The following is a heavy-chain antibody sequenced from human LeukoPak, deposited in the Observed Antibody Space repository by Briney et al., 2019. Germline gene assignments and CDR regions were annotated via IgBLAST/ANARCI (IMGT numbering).Heavy chain of an antibody. CDR2: ISGSGGST. CDR1: GFTFSSYA. V-gene: IGHV3-23*01. CDR3: AKDPSIAAAGPPGGY. Sequence: GGSLRLSCAASGFTFSSYAMRWVRQAPGKGLEWVSAISGSGGSTYYADSGKGRFTIFRDNSKNTLYLQMNSLRAEDTAVYYCAKDPSIAAAGPPGGYWGQGTLVTVSS. D-gene: IGHD6-13*01. J-gene: IGHJ4*02.